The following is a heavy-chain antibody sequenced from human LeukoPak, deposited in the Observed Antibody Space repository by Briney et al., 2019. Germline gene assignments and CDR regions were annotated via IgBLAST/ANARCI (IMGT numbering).Heavy chain of an antibody. CDR1: GFTFSSYW. CDR2: IKQDGSDK. CDR3: ARVPYQLRRGWFDP. V-gene: IGHV3-7*01. D-gene: IGHD2-2*01. J-gene: IGHJ5*02. Sequence: GGSLRLSCAASGFTFSSYWMSWVRQAPGKGLEWVANIKQDGSDKYYGDAVKGRFTISRDNAQNSLYLQMNSLRAEDTAVYYCARVPYQLRRGWFDPWGQGTLVTVSS.